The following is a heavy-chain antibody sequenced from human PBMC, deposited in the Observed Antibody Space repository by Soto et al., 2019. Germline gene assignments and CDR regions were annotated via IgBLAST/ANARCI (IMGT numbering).Heavy chain of an antibody. J-gene: IGHJ4*02. CDR3: ASDYIYDSSGNIVQPDY. D-gene: IGHD3-22*01. CDR2: ISGSGGST. CDR1: GFTFSNYA. V-gene: IGHV3-23*01. Sequence: EVQLLESGGGLVQPGGSLRLSCAASGFTFSNYAMTWVRQAPGKGLEWVSAISGSGGSTYYADSVRGRCTISRDNSKNAVYLQMNSRRAEDTAIYYCASDYIYDSSGNIVQPDYWGQGTLVTVSS.